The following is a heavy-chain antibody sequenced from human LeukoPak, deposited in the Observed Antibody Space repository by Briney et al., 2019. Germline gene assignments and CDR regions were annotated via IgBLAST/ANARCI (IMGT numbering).Heavy chain of an antibody. V-gene: IGHV4-61*01. J-gene: IGHJ4*02. CDR3: ARNYDYVWGSYRYTSYLDY. CDR1: GGSVSSGSYY. CDR2: IYYSGST. Sequence: SETLSLTCTVSGGSVSSGSYYWSWIRQPPGKGLEWIGYIYYSGSTNYNPSLKSRVTISVDTSKNQFSLKLSSVTAADTAVYYCARNYDYVWGSYRYTSYLDYWGQGTLVTVSS. D-gene: IGHD3-16*02.